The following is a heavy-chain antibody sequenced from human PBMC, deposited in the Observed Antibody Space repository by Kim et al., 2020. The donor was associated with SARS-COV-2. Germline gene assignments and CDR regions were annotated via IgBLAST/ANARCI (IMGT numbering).Heavy chain of an antibody. D-gene: IGHD3-9*01. J-gene: IGHJ6*02. CDR1: GFTFSSYG. V-gene: IGHV3-33*01. CDR3: ARDTLRYDILPGIYGMDV. CDR2: IWYDGSNK. Sequence: GGSLRLSCAASGFTFSSYGMHWVRQAPGKGLEWVAVIWYDGSNKYYADSVKGRCTISRDNSKNTLYLQMNSLRAEDTAVYYCARDTLRYDILPGIYGMDVWGQGATVTVSS.